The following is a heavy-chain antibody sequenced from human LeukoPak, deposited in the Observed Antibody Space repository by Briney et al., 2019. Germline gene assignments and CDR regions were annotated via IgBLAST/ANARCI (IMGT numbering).Heavy chain of an antibody. V-gene: IGHV1-18*01. CDR1: GYSFTSYG. CDR3: ARDQWTQGYSYAPVDY. D-gene: IGHD5-18*01. J-gene: IGHJ4*02. CDR2: ISAYNGNT. Sequence: GESLKISCKGSGYSFTSYGISWVRQAPGQGLEWMGWISAYNGNTNYAQKLQGRVTMTTDTSTSTAYMELRSLRSDDTAMYYCARDQWTQGYSYAPVDYWGQGTLVTVSS.